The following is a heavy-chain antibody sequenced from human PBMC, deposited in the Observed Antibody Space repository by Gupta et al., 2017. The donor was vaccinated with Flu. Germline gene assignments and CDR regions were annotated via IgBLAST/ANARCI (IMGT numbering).Heavy chain of an antibody. V-gene: IGHV3-21*01. Sequence: EVQLVESGGGLVKPGGSLRLSCAVSGFTFSDYSMKWVRQAPGKGLEWVSSISSSSDYIYYGDSLKGRFTISRDNAKNSLYLEMNSLRAEDTAVYYCARGGGYCTNGVCTKYAYWGQGTLVTVSS. CDR1: GFTFSDYS. J-gene: IGHJ4*02. D-gene: IGHD2-8*01. CDR3: ARGGGYCTNGVCTKYAY. CDR2: ISSSSDYI.